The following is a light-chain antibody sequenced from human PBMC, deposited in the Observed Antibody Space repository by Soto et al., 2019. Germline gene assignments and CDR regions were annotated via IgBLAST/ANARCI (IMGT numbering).Light chain of an antibody. CDR2: KVS. Sequence: QSALTQPASVSGSPGQSITISCTGTSSDVGGYTSVSWYQQHPGKAPKLMIYKVSHRPSGVSNRFSGSKSANTASLTISGLQAEDEADYYCSSFTTSTTYVFGTGTKLTVL. CDR3: SSFTTSTTYV. V-gene: IGLV2-14*01. J-gene: IGLJ1*01. CDR1: SSDVGGYTS.